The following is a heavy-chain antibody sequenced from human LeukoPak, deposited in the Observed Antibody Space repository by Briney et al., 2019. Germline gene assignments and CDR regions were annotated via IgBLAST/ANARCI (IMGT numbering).Heavy chain of an antibody. CDR1: GFTFSNAL. J-gene: IGHJ4*02. Sequence: GGSLRLSCAASGFTFSNALMSWVRQAPGKGLEWVSVIYSGGSTYYADSVKGRFTISRDNSKNTLYLQMNSLRAEDTAVYYCARASTYYDFWSGYLYYFDYWGQGTLVTVSS. CDR2: IYSGGST. D-gene: IGHD3-3*01. V-gene: IGHV3-66*01. CDR3: ARASTYYDFWSGYLYYFDY.